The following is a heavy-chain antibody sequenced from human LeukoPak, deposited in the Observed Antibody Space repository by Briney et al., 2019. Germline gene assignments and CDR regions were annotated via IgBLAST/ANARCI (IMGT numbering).Heavy chain of an antibody. J-gene: IGHJ4*02. Sequence: PSETLSLTCTVSGGSISSSSYYWGWIRQPPGKGLEWIGSIYYSGSTYYNPSLKSRVTISVDTSKNQFSLKLSSVTAADTAVYYCARRGKYYYGSGSYIDYWGQGTLVTVSS. D-gene: IGHD3-10*01. V-gene: IGHV4-39*07. CDR1: GGSISSSSYY. CDR2: IYYSGST. CDR3: ARRGKYYYGSGSYIDY.